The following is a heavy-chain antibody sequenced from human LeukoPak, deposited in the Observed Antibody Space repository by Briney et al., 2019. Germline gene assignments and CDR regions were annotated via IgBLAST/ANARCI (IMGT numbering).Heavy chain of an antibody. CDR1: GFTFGAYA. CDR2: IRSKTFGGTT. D-gene: IGHD5-18*01. J-gene: IGHJ4*02. CDR3: TRYSGRTDY. V-gene: IGHV3-49*03. Sequence: GGSLRLSCTSSGFTFGAYAVSWFRQAPGKGLEWVAFIRSKTFGGTTEYAASVKGRFTISRDDSKSIAYLQMNSLKTEDTAVYYCTRYSGRTDYWGQGTLVSVSS.